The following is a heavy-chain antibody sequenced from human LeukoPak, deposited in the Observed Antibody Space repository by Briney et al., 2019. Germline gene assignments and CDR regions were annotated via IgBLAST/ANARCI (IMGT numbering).Heavy chain of an antibody. V-gene: IGHV3-23*01. J-gene: IGHJ4*02. CDR1: GFTFSTYA. CDR3: AKALYGGHDY. D-gene: IGHD4-23*01. Sequence: GGSLRLSCAASGFTFSTYAMSWVRQAPRKGLECVSALSGNGNTIYYADSVKGRFTISRDNSKNTLSLQMNSLRAEDTAVYYCAKALYGGHDYWGQGTLVTVSS. CDR2: LSGNGNTI.